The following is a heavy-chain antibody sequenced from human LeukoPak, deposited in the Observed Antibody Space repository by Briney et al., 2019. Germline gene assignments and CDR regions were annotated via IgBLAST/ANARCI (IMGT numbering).Heavy chain of an antibody. Sequence: GGSLRLSCAASGFTFSNYRMNWVRQAPGKGLEWVSSISSSSGYIYYADSVKGRFTISRDNAKSSLYLQMNSLRADDTAVYHCARSWHGLDIWGQGTMVTVSS. V-gene: IGHV3-21*01. CDR3: ARSWHGLDI. CDR1: GFTFSNYR. J-gene: IGHJ3*02. CDR2: ISSSSGYI.